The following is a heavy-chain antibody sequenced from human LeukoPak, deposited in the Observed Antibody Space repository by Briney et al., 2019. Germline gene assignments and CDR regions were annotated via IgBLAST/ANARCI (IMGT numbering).Heavy chain of an antibody. D-gene: IGHD2-15*01. CDR2: IRYDGSKK. Sequence: GGSLRLSCAASGFTFSMYGMHWVRQAPGKGLEWVSFIRYDGSKKYYADSVKGRFTISRDNSKNTLYLQMNSLRPEETAMYYCARGLRYCSGGSCQYYFDYWGQGTLVTVSS. V-gene: IGHV3-30*02. CDR3: ARGLRYCSGGSCQYYFDY. CDR1: GFTFSMYG. J-gene: IGHJ4*02.